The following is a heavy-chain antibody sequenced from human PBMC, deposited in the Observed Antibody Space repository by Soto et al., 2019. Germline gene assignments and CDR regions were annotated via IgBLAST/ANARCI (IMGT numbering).Heavy chain of an antibody. CDR3: ARDQIGEARYYFDY. V-gene: IGHV1-69*13. CDR2: IIPIFGTA. Sequence: GASVKISCKASGGTFSSYAISWVRQAPGQGLEWMGGIIPIFGTANYAQKFQGRVTITADESTSTAYMELSSLRSEDTAVYYCARDQIGEARYYFDYWGQGTLVTVSS. CDR1: GGTFSSYA. J-gene: IGHJ4*02.